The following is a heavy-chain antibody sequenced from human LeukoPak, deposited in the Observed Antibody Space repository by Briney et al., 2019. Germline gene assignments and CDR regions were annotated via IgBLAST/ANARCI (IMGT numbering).Heavy chain of an antibody. D-gene: IGHD1-26*01. J-gene: IGHJ4*02. Sequence: SVKVSCKASGYTFPSYYMHWVRQAPGQGLEWMGGIIPIFGTANYAQKFQGRVTITADESTSTAYMELSSLRSEDTAVYYCARDMGGVFDYWGQGTLVTVSS. CDR1: GYTFPSYY. CDR2: IIPIFGTA. CDR3: ARDMGGVFDY. V-gene: IGHV1-69*13.